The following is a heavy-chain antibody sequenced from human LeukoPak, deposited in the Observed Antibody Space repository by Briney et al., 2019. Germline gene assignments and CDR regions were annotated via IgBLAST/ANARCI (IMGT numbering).Heavy chain of an antibody. CDR2: IYHSGST. Sequence: SETLSLTCAVSGGSISSGGYSWSWIRQPPGKGLEWIGYIYHSGSTYYNPSLKSRVTISVDRSKNQFSLTLSSVTAADTAVYYCARDFGSGSPRSYFDYWGQGTLVTVSS. V-gene: IGHV4-30-2*01. J-gene: IGHJ4*02. D-gene: IGHD3-10*01. CDR3: ARDFGSGSPRSYFDY. CDR1: GGSISSGGYS.